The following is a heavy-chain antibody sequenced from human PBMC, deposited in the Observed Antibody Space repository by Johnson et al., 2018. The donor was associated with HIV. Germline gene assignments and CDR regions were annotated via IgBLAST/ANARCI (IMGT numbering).Heavy chain of an antibody. J-gene: IGHJ3*02. Sequence: QVQVVESGGGLIQPGGSLRLSCAASGFPVSRNYMTWVRQAPGKGLEWVALISYDGSNKYYADSVKGRFTISRHNSKTTLYLQMNSLRAEDTAVYYCARLGFYNWNGGGALDIWGQGTMVTVSS. D-gene: IGHD1-20*01. CDR2: ISYDGSNK. V-gene: IGHV3-30*14. CDR1: GFPVSRNY. CDR3: ARLGFYNWNGGGALDI.